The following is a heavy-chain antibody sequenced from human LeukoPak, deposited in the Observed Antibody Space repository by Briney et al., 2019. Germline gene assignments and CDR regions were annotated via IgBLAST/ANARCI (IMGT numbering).Heavy chain of an antibody. Sequence: SETLSLTCTVSGGSISSGSYYWSWIRQPAGTGLEWIGRIYTSGSTTYNPSLKSRVTISVDTSKNQFSLKLSSVTAADTAVYYCARALGWDDCSSTSCYNYWGQGTLVTVSS. V-gene: IGHV4-61*02. CDR1: GGSISSGSYY. D-gene: IGHD2-2*02. CDR3: ARALGWDDCSSTSCYNY. CDR2: IYTSGST. J-gene: IGHJ4*02.